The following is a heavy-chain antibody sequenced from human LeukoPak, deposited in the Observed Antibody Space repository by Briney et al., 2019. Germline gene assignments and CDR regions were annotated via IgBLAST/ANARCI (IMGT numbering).Heavy chain of an antibody. CDR2: ISPGGGTT. V-gene: IGHV3-23*01. Sequence: GGSLRLSCAVSGFAFGSEAMSWVRQSPARGLEWVASISPGGGTTYYADYVKGRFIISRDNSNNTLFVQMNSLRAEDTAIYYCARPTSGWSPFGYWGQGTLVSVSS. CDR3: ARPTSGWSPFGY. D-gene: IGHD6-19*01. CDR1: GFAFGSEA. J-gene: IGHJ4*02.